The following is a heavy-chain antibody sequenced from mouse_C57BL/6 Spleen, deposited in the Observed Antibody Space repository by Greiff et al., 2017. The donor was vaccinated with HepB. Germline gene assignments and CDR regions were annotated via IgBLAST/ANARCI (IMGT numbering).Heavy chain of an antibody. CDR2: ISSGSSTI. D-gene: IGHD1-1*01. CDR1: GFTFSDYG. CDR3: ARRRGSSCYAMDY. J-gene: IGHJ4*01. V-gene: IGHV5-17*01. Sequence: EVKVVESGGGLVKPGGSLKLSCAASGFTFSDYGMHWVRQAPEKGLEWVAYISSGSSTIYYADTVKGRFTISRDNAKNTLFLQMTSLRSEDTAMYYFARRRGSSCYAMDYWGQGTSVTVSS.